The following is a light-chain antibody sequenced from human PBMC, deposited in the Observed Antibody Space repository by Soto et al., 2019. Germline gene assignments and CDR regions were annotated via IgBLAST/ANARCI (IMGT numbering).Light chain of an antibody. CDR3: QQYDNSPLT. V-gene: IGKV3-20*01. CDR2: GAS. J-gene: IGKJ4*01. CDR1: QIISSSS. Sequence: EIVLTQSPGTLSLSPGERATLSCRASQIISSSSLAWYQQKPGQAPRLLIFGASSRATGIPDRFSGSGSGTGFTLTISRLEPEDFAVYYCQQYDNSPLTFGGGTKVEI.